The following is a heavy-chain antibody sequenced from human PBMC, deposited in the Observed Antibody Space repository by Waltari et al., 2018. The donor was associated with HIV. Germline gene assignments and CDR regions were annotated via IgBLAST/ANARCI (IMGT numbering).Heavy chain of an antibody. Sequence: VPLMPSWAGWVKHVGFLPLASPASRSTLGKPALTRIRQPPGKGLEWVSYINTGGSNSHYSDSVKGRFTISRDNAKNALYLQMDNLRGEDTAVYYCARPRYGGYDYPTYFDSWGQGNLVTVSS. CDR2: INTGGSNS. J-gene: IGHJ4*02. D-gene: IGHD5-12*01. CDR1: RSTLGKPA. V-gene: IGHV3-11*01. CDR3: ARPRYGGYDYPTYFDS.